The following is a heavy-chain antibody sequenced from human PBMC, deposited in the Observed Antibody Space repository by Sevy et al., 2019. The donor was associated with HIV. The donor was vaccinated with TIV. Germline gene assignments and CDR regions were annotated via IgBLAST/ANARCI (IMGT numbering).Heavy chain of an antibody. D-gene: IGHD3-22*01. J-gene: IGHJ4*02. V-gene: IGHV3-33*01. CDR1: GFTFSSYG. Sequence: EGSLRLSCAASGFTFSSYGMHWVRQAPGKGLGWVAVIWYDGSNKYYADSVKGRFTISRDNSKNTLYLQMNSLRAEDTAVYYCARAGIVVANPYFDYWGQGTLVTVSS. CDR2: IWYDGSNK. CDR3: ARAGIVVANPYFDY.